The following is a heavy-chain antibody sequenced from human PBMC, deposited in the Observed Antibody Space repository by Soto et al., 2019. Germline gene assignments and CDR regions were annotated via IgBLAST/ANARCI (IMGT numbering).Heavy chain of an antibody. D-gene: IGHD5-18*01. J-gene: IGHJ4*02. Sequence: GGSLRLSCEASGFSFSSFAMNWVRQAPGRGLEWVSYISDDGASIYYADSLKGRFTISRDNAKNSLSLQMNNLRAEDTAVYYCARENSVQAWLHHFDHWGLGTLVTVPS. CDR3: ARENSVQAWLHHFDH. CDR1: GFSFSSFA. CDR2: ISDDGASI. V-gene: IGHV3-48*03.